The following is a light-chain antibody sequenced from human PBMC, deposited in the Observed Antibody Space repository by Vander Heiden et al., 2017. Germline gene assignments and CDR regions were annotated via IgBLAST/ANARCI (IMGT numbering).Light chain of an antibody. CDR3: QSADSSGTLVV. Sequence: SYHLPQPPSSPVSPGQTARITCSGSALTKHYAYWYQQKPGQAPVLMIYKDSERPSGIPERVSGSSTGTTVTLTISGVQAEDEADYYCQSADSSGTLVVFGGGTKLTVL. V-gene: IGLV3-25*03. CDR1: ALTKHY. J-gene: IGLJ2*01. CDR2: KDS.